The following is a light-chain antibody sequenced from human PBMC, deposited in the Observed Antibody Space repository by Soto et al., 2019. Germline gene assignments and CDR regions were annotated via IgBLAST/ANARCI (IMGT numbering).Light chain of an antibody. CDR2: GAS. V-gene: IGKV3-20*01. J-gene: IGKJ1*01. CDR3: QQYGSSPWT. CDR1: QSVSSSY. Sequence: EIVLTQSPGPLSLSPGERATLSCRASQSVSSSYLAWYQQKPGQAPRLLIFGASSRATGIPDRFSGSGSGTDFTLTISRLEPEDFAVYYWQQYGSSPWTFGQGTKGEIK.